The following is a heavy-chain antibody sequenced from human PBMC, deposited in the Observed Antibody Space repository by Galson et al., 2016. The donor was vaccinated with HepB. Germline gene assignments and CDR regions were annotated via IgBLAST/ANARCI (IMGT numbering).Heavy chain of an antibody. CDR1: GGSISSGRYY. D-gene: IGHD2/OR15-2a*01. J-gene: IGHJ4*02. CDR3: ADSFEQYFDS. CDR2: INHDGST. V-gene: IGHV4-39*01. Sequence: ETLSLTCTVSGGSISSGRYYWSWIRQHPAKGLEWIGEINHDGSTNYNPSLKSRVTISVDTSRNQFSLKLSSVTAADTAVYYCADSFEQYFDSWGRGTLVTVSS.